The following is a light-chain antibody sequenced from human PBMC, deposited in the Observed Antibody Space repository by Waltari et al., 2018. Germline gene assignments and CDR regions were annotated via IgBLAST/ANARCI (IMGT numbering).Light chain of an antibody. V-gene: IGKV3-11*01. Sequence: DIVLTQSPATLSLSPGDRATLSCRASQSVGNFLAWYQLKPGQPPRLLIYDSSSRATGIPPRFSGSGSGTDFTLTISSLEPEDFAVYYCQHRSKWPPLTFGGGTKVEIK. CDR3: QHRSKWPPLT. J-gene: IGKJ4*01. CDR2: DSS. CDR1: QSVGNF.